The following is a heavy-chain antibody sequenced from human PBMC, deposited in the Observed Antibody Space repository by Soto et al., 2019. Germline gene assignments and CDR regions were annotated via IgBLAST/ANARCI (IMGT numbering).Heavy chain of an antibody. D-gene: IGHD3-3*01. V-gene: IGHV1-3*01. CDR1: GYTFSSYA. Sequence: GASVKVSCKASGYTFSSYAMHWVRQAPGQRLEWMGWINAGNGNTKYSQKFQGRVTITRDTSASTAYMELSSLRSEDTAVYYCASSYDFWSAPGRYYYGMDVWGKGTRVTVPS. CDR2: INAGNGNT. J-gene: IGHJ6*04. CDR3: ASSYDFWSAPGRYYYGMDV.